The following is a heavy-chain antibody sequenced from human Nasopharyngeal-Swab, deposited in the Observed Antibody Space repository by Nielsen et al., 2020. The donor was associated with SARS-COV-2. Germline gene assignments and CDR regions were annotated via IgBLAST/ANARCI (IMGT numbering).Heavy chain of an antibody. Sequence: SETLSLTFAVSGASISSSNWWSCVRQPPGKGLEWLGEIYHSGSTNYNPSLKSRVTISVEKSKNQFSLKLSSVTAADTAVYYCAKVLWFGELYYWGQGTLVTVSS. CDR1: GASISSSNW. V-gene: IGHV4-4*02. CDR3: AKVLWFGELYY. J-gene: IGHJ4*02. CDR2: IYHSGST. D-gene: IGHD3-10*01.